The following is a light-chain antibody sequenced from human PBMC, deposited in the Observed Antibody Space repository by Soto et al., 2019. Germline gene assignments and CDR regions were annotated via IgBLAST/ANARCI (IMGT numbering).Light chain of an antibody. CDR2: RND. V-gene: IGLV1-47*01. CDR1: NSNFGGNY. Sequence: QSVLTQPPSASGTPGQRVTMSCSGSNSNFGGNYVYWYRQLPGTAPKLLIYRNDQRPSGVPDRFSGSKSGTSASLAIRGLQSEDEAYYHCASWDDTLSGSVVFGGGTKLTVL. J-gene: IGLJ2*01. CDR3: ASWDDTLSGSVV.